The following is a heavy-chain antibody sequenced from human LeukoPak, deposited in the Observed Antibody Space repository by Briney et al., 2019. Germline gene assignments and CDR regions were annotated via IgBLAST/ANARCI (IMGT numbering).Heavy chain of an antibody. J-gene: IGHJ4*02. CDR1: GFTVITNV. Sequence: GGSLRLSCAASGFTVITNVMTWVRQAPGKGLEWVSVLYSDGNTKYADSVQGRFTISRDNSKNTLYLEMNSLSPDDTAVYYCARGVEPLAANTLAYWGQETLVTVSS. V-gene: IGHV3-53*01. CDR3: ARGVEPLAANTLAY. D-gene: IGHD1-14*01. CDR2: LYSDGNT.